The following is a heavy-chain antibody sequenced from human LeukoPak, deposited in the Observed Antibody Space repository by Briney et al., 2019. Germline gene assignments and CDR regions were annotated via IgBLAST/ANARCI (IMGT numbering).Heavy chain of an antibody. CDR3: AKTNIREAVAGLFDY. Sequence: GGSLRLSCAASGFTFDDYAMHWVRQAPGKGLEWVSGISWNSGSIGYADSVKGRFTISRDNAKNYLYLQMNSLRAEDTALYYCAKTNIREAVAGLFDYWGQGTLVTVSS. CDR2: ISWNSGSI. D-gene: IGHD6-19*01. CDR1: GFTFDDYA. J-gene: IGHJ4*02. V-gene: IGHV3-9*01.